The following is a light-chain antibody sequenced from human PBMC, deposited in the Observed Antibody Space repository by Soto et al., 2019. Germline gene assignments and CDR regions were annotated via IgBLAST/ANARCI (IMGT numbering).Light chain of an antibody. J-gene: IGKJ5*01. CDR2: GAS. Sequence: DVLVTQSPSSLSASVGDRVTITCRASQIIVTHLSWYQQRPGKAPTLLIYGASTLQRGVPSRFNGSGSGTDFTLTISNLQPEDSATYYCQQTYSTPITFGRGTRLEIK. CDR1: QIIVTH. V-gene: IGKV1-39*01. CDR3: QQTYSTPIT.